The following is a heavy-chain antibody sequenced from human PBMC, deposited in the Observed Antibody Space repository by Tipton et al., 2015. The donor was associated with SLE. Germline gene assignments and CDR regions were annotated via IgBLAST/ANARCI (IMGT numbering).Heavy chain of an antibody. CDR1: GGSISSGSYY. Sequence: TLSLTCTVSGGSISSGSYYWSWIRQPAGKGLEWIGRIYTSGSTNYNPSLKSRVTISVDTSKNQFSLKLSSVTAADTAVYYCARGSFVEMATFYFDYWGQGTLVTVPS. V-gene: IGHV4-61*02. J-gene: IGHJ4*02. CDR2: IYTSGST. CDR3: ARGSFVEMATFYFDY. D-gene: IGHD5-24*01.